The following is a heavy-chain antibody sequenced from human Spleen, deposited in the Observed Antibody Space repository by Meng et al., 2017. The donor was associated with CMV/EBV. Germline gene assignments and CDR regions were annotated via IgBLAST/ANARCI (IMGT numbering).Heavy chain of an antibody. J-gene: IGHJ5*02. CDR3: ARGGFGGYDFGDYGNFFDP. V-gene: IGHV1-18*01. Sequence: FTSYGISWVRQAPGQGLEWLGWISSYNGQITYAQSLEDRVTMVTDTFTNTASMELRSLRSDDTAVYYCARGGFGGYDFGDYGNFFDPWGQGTLVTVSS. CDR2: ISSYNGQI. D-gene: IGHD4-17*01. CDR1: FTSYG.